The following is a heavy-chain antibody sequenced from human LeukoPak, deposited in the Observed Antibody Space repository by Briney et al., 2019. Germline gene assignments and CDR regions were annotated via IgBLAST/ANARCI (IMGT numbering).Heavy chain of an antibody. J-gene: IGHJ4*02. Sequence: GGSLRLSCAASGFTFSDVWMSWVRQAPGKGLVWVSRISSDGSSTNYADSVKGRFTVSRDNAKNTLYLQMNSLRAEDTAMYYCARFGGDWGYWGQGTLVTVSS. CDR2: ISSDGSST. CDR1: GFTFSDVW. V-gene: IGHV3-74*01. CDR3: ARFGGDWGY. D-gene: IGHD3-16*01.